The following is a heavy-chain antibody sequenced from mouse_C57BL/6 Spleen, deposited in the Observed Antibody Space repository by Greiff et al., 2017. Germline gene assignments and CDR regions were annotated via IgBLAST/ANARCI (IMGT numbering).Heavy chain of an antibody. CDR1: GYTFTSYW. CDR2: INPSNGGT. Sequence: QVQLQQSGTELVKPGASVKLSCKASGYTFTSYWMHWVKQRPGQGLEWIGNINPSNGGTNYNEKFKSKATLTVDKSSSTAYMQLSSLTSEDSAVYYCARVHYDYPVFDVWGTGTTVTVSS. CDR3: ARVHYDYPVFDV. V-gene: IGHV1-53*01. J-gene: IGHJ1*03. D-gene: IGHD2-4*01.